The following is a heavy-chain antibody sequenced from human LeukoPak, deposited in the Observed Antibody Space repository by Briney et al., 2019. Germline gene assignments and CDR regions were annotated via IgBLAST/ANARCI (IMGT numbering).Heavy chain of an antibody. CDR3: AKDSNRYYDFWSGYYFDY. CDR1: GFTFSSYA. J-gene: IGHJ4*02. CDR2: ISGSGGST. V-gene: IGHV3-23*01. Sequence: GGSLRLSCAASGFTFSSYAMSWVRQAPGMGLEWVSAISGSGGSTYYADSVKGRFTISRDNSKNTLYLQMNSLRAEDTAVYYCAKDSNRYYDFWSGYYFDYWGLGTLVTVSS. D-gene: IGHD3-3*01.